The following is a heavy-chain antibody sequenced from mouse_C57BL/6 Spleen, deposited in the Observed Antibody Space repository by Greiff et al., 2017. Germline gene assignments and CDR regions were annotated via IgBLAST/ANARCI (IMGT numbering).Heavy chain of an antibody. Sequence: VQRVESGAELAKPGASVKLSCKASGYTFTSYWMHWVKQRPGQGLEWIGYINPSSGYTKYNQKFKDKATLTADKSSSTAYMQLSSLTYEDSAVYYCASIYYDYDDYWGQGTTLTVSS. D-gene: IGHD2-4*01. CDR2: INPSSGYT. CDR3: ASIYYDYDDY. V-gene: IGHV1-7*01. J-gene: IGHJ2*01. CDR1: GYTFTSYW.